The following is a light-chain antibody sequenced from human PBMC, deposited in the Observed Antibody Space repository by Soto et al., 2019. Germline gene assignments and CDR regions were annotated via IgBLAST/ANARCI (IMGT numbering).Light chain of an antibody. CDR2: DAS. Sequence: EIVMTQSPATLSVSPGERATLSCRASQSVSSNLAWYQQKPGQAPRLLIYDASTRATGIPARFSGSGSGTEFTLTISGLQSEDFAVYHCQQYNDWPRGTFGQGTKVEIK. J-gene: IGKJ1*01. CDR3: QQYNDWPRGT. V-gene: IGKV3-15*01. CDR1: QSVSSN.